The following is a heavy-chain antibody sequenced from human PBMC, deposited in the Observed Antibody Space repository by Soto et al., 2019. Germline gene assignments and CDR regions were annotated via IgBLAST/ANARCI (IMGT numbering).Heavy chain of an antibody. CDR2: VNHSGST. D-gene: IGHD3-22*01. CDR1: CGSFSGYY. V-gene: IGHV4-34*01. Sequence: LSLTCAVYCGSFSGYYWSWIRQPPGKGLEWIGEVNHSGSTNYNPSLKSRVTISVDTSKNQFSLKLSSVTAADTAVYYCARGVTRITMIVVVITTRYNWFDPWGQGTLVTVSS. J-gene: IGHJ5*02. CDR3: ARGVTRITMIVVVITTRYNWFDP.